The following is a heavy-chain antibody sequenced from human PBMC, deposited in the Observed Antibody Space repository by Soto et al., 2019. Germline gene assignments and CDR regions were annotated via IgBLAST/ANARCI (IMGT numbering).Heavy chain of an antibody. D-gene: IGHD6-13*01. V-gene: IGHV3-53*04. J-gene: IGHJ4*02. CDR2: IYSGGST. CDR3: ARAISSWYKGYYFDY. Sequence: EVQLVESGGGLVQPGGSLRLSCAASGFTVSSNYMSWVRQAPGKGLEWVSVIYSGGSTYYADSVKGRFTISRHNSKNTLYLQMNSLRAEDTAVYYCARAISSWYKGYYFDYCGQGTLVTVSS. CDR1: GFTVSSNY.